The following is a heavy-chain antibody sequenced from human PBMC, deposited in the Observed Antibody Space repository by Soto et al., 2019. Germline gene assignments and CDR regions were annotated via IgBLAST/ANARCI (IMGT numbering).Heavy chain of an antibody. Sequence: PSETLSLTCTVSGGSISSYYWSWIRQPPGKGLEWIGYIYYSGSTNYNPSLKSRVTISVDTSKNQFSLKLSSVTAADTAVYYCARQVFLAAHNWFDPWGQGTLVTVSS. CDR3: ARQVFLAAHNWFDP. CDR1: GGSISSYY. V-gene: IGHV4-59*08. J-gene: IGHJ5*02. CDR2: IYYSGST. D-gene: IGHD6-6*01.